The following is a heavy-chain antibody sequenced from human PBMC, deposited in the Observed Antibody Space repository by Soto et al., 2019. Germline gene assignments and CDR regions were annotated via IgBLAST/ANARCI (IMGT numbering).Heavy chain of an antibody. CDR2: INHSGST. CDR3: ARGRYCGSWSYYRLDY. V-gene: IGHV4-34*01. Sequence: SETLSLTCTVPDGSISGYYWSWIRQPPGKGLEWIGEINHSGSTNYNPSLKSRVTISVDTSKNQFSLKLSSVTAADTAVSYCARGRYCGSWSYYRLDYWGQGTLVTVSS. D-gene: IGHD3-10*01. J-gene: IGHJ4*02. CDR1: DGSISGYY.